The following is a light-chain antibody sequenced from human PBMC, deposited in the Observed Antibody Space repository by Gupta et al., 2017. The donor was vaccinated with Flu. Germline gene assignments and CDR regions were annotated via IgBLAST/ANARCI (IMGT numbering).Light chain of an antibody. CDR1: QSISSN. V-gene: IGKV3-15*01. J-gene: IGKJ5*01. Sequence: SPDTLSVSPGDRATLSCRASQSISSNLAWYQHKPGLAPRLLIYGASTRATSIAERFRGSGSGTEFTLTISSLESEDCAVYYWQQYDAGPPITLGQGTRLE. CDR3: QQYDAGPPIT. CDR2: GAS.